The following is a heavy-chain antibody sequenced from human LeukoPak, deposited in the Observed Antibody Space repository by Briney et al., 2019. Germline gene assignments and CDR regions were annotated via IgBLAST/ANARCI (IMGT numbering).Heavy chain of an antibody. CDR1: GFSLSTSGVG. D-gene: IGHD3-22*01. CDR2: IYWDDDK. V-gene: IGHV2-5*02. Sequence: SGPTLVKPTQTLTLTCTFSGFSLSTSGVGVGWIRQPPGKALEWLALIYWDDDKRYSPSLTSRLTITKDTSKNQVVLTMTNMDPVDTATYYCAHSSYYYHSSGYDAFDIWGQGTMVTVSS. CDR3: AHSSYYYHSSGYDAFDI. J-gene: IGHJ3*02.